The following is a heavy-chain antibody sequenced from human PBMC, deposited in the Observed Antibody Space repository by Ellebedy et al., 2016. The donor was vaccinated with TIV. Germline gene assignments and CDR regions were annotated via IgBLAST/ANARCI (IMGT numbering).Heavy chain of an antibody. CDR1: GFTFTTYW. CDR2: MNQVGSEK. J-gene: IGHJ4*02. D-gene: IGHD1-20*01. V-gene: IGHV3-7*01. Sequence: PGGSLRLSCAASGFTFTTYWMSWVRQAPGKGLEWVANMNQVGSEKYYVDSVKGRFTISRDNAQNSLYLHMNNLRDEDTAVYYCARDYNWAFDYWGQGALVTVSS. CDR3: ARDYNWAFDY.